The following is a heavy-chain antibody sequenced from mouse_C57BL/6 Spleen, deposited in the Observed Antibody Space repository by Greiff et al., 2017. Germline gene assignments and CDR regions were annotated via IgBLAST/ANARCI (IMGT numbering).Heavy chain of an antibody. D-gene: IGHD2-10*01. CDR2: IYPGDGDT. V-gene: IGHV1-82*01. CDR3: APFYGNYVAY. CDR1: GYAFSSSW. Sequence: VKLQESGPELVKPGASVKISCKASGYAFSSSWMNWVKQRPGKGLEWIGRIYPGDGDTNYNGKLKGKATLTADKSSSTAYMQLSSLASEDSAVYFCAPFYGNYVAYWGQGTLVTVSA. J-gene: IGHJ3*01.